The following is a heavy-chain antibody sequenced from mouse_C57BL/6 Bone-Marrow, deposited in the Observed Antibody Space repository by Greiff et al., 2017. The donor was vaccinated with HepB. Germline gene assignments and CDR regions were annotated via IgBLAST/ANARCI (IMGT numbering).Heavy chain of an antibody. J-gene: IGHJ4*01. Sequence: QVQLQQSGAELARPGASVKLSCKASGYTFTSYGISWVKQRTGQGLEWIGEIYPRSGNTYYNEKFKGKATLTADKSSSTAYMELRSLTSEDSAVYFCARERSTTVVANYAMDYWGQGTSVTVSS. V-gene: IGHV1-81*01. D-gene: IGHD1-1*01. CDR2: IYPRSGNT. CDR3: ARERSTTVVANYAMDY. CDR1: GYTFTSYG.